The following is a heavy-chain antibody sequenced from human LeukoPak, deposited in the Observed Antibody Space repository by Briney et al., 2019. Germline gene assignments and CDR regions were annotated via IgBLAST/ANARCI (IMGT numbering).Heavy chain of an antibody. V-gene: IGHV3-30-3*01. J-gene: IGHJ4*02. CDR1: GFTFSSYA. D-gene: IGHD6-13*01. Sequence: GRSLTLSCAASGFTFSSYAMYWVRQAPGKGLEWVAVISYDGSNKYYADSVKGRFTISRDTSKNTLYLQMSSLTADDTAVYYCARGATTSIWYYFDYWGQGTLVTVSS. CDR3: ARGATTSIWYYFDY. CDR2: ISYDGSNK.